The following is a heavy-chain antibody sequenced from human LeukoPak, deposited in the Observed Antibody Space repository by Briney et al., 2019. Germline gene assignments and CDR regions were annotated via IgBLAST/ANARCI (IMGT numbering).Heavy chain of an antibody. CDR1: GFTFSSYG. CDR3: AIKGSGYYALIVY. V-gene: IGHV3-30*02. J-gene: IGHJ4*02. D-gene: IGHD3-22*01. CDR2: IRYDGSNK. Sequence: GGSLRLSCAASGFTFSSYGMHWVRQAPGKGLEWVAFIRYDGSNKYYADSVKGRFTISRDNSKNTLYLQMNSLRAEDTAVYYCAIKGSGYYALIVYWGQGTLVTASS.